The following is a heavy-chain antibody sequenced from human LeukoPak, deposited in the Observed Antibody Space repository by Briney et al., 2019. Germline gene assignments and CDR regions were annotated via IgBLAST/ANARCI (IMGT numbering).Heavy chain of an antibody. CDR2: ISSSGSTI. D-gene: IGHD3-3*01. V-gene: IGHV3-11*04. CDR1: GFTFSDYY. Sequence: PGGSLRLSCAASGFTFSDYYMSWIRQAPGKGLEWVSYISSSGSTIYYADSVKGRFTISRDNAKNSLYLQMNSLRAEDTAVYYCARVCGTYYDFWSGLDPWGQGTLVTVSS. CDR3: ARVCGTYYDFWSGLDP. J-gene: IGHJ5*02.